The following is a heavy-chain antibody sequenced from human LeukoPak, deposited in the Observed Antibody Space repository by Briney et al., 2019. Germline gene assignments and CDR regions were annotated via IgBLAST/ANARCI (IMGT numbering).Heavy chain of an antibody. D-gene: IGHD6-13*01. V-gene: IGHV3-7*01. CDR2: IKQDGSEK. Sequence: QPGGSLRLSCAASGFTFSSYWMSWVRQAPGKGLEWVANIKQDGSEKYYVDSVRGRFTISRDNSKNTLYLQMNSLRAEDTAVYYCARDEFGYSSTWYLDYWGQGTLVTVSS. CDR3: ARDEFGYSSTWYLDY. J-gene: IGHJ4*02. CDR1: GFTFSSYW.